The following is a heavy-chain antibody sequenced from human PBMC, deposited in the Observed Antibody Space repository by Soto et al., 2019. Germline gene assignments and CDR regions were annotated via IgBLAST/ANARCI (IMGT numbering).Heavy chain of an antibody. J-gene: IGHJ4*02. CDR2: IYYDGST. Sequence: QVQLQESGPGLVKPSETLSLTCTVSGGFISDYYWSWIRQPPGKGLEWIGYIYYDGSTNSNPSLKSRVTMSVDTSKNQFSLKLSSLTAADTAVCYCARHGYGWKADYWGQGTLVTVSS. V-gene: IGHV4-59*08. CDR3: ARHGYGWKADY. D-gene: IGHD1-20*01. CDR1: GGFISDYY.